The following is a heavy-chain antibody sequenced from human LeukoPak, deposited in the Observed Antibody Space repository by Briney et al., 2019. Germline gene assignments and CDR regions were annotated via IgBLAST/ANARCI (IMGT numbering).Heavy chain of an antibody. CDR2: IYISGST. D-gene: IGHD6-13*01. CDR3: AMGFWYEEYFQH. CDR1: GASISSYY. J-gene: IGHJ1*01. Sequence: SETLSLTCAVSGASISSYYWSWIRQPAGKGLEWIGCIYISGSTNYNPSLKSRNPITVDTSNNQFSLSLSSVTAADAAVYFCAMGFWYEEYFQHWGQGSLVIVSS. V-gene: IGHV4-4*07.